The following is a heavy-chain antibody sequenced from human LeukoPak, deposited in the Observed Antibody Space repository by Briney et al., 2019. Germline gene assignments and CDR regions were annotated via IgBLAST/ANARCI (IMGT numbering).Heavy chain of an antibody. J-gene: IGHJ4*02. V-gene: IGHV3-30*18. CDR2: ISYDGSNK. Sequence: GRSLRLSCAASGFTFSSYGMHWVRQAPGKGLERVAVISYDGSNKYYADSVKGRFTISRDNSKNTLYLQMNSLRAEDTAVYYCAKSSSGYLFDYWGQGTLVTVSS. CDR3: AKSSSGYLFDY. CDR1: GFTFSSYG. D-gene: IGHD3-22*01.